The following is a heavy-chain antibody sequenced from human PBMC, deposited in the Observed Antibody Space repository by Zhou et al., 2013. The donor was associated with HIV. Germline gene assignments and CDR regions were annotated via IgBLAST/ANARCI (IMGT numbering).Heavy chain of an antibody. CDR2: IIPIFGTA. CDR1: GGTFSSYA. Sequence: QVQLVQSGAEVKKPGSSVKVSCKASGGTFSSYAISWVRQAPGQGLEWMGGIIPIFGTANYAQKFQGRVTITTDESTSTAYMELSSLRSEDTAVYYCASGGGDYDILTGYYTPYYYYYGMDVWGQGP. V-gene: IGHV1-69*05. J-gene: IGHJ6*02. CDR3: ASGGGDYDILTGYYTPYYYYYGMDV. D-gene: IGHD3-9*01.